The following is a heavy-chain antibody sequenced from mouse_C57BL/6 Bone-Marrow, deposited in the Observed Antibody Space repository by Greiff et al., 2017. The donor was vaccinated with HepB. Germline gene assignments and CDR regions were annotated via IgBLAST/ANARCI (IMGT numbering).Heavy chain of an antibody. CDR2: INPNNGGT. Sequence: VQLKHSGPELVKPGASVKISCKASGYTFTDYYMNWVKQSHGKSLEWIGDINPNNGGTSYNQKFKGKATLTVDKSSSTAYMELRSLTSEDSAVYYCARGTTVPDYWGQGTTLTGSS. J-gene: IGHJ2*01. CDR3: ARGTTVPDY. D-gene: IGHD1-1*01. V-gene: IGHV1-26*01. CDR1: GYTFTDYY.